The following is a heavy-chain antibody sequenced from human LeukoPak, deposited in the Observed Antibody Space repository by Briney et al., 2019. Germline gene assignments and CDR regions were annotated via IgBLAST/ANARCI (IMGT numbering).Heavy chain of an antibody. CDR2: IRSNTIYI. CDR1: GFTFSSYN. V-gene: IGHV3-21*01. J-gene: IGHJ6*02. Sequence: GGSLRLSCAASGFTFSSYNMNWVRQAPGKGLEWVSSIRSNTIYIYYTDSVRGRFTISRDNAKNSLYLQMNSLRAEDTAVYYCARVGPWDGSGSYYHYSGMDVWGQGTTVTVSS. D-gene: IGHD3-10*01. CDR3: ARVGPWDGSGSYYHYSGMDV.